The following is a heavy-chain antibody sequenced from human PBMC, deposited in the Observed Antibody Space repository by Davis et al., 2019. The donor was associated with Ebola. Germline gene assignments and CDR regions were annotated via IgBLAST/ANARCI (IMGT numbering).Heavy chain of an antibody. CDR1: GFTFSSYG. CDR3: AKDRCKGCIVGATVDY. Sequence: GESLKISCAASGFTFSSYGMHWVRQAPGKGLEYVSAISSNGGSTYYADSVKGRFTISRDNSKNTLYLQMNSLRVEDTAVYYCAKDRCKGCIVGATVDYWGQGTLVTVSS. CDR2: ISSNGGST. V-gene: IGHV3-64*02. D-gene: IGHD1-26*01. J-gene: IGHJ4*02.